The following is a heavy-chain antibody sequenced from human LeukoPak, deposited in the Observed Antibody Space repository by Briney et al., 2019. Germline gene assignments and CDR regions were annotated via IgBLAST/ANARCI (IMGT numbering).Heavy chain of an antibody. CDR2: FSSSSSAI. J-gene: IGHJ4*02. D-gene: IGHD3-3*01. V-gene: IGHV3-48*01. CDR1: GFTFSRYS. CDR3: ARDRGRYDFWSGFDY. Sequence: QAGGSLRLSYAASGFTFSRYSMTWVRQAPGKGLEWVSYFSSSSSAIYYADSVKGRFTISRDNAKNSLYLQMNSLRAEDTAVYFCARDRGRYDFWSGFDYWGQGTLVTVSS.